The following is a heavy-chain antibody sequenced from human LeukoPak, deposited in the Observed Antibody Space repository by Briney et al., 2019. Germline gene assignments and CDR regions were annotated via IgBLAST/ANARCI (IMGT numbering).Heavy chain of an antibody. V-gene: IGHV4-59*12. D-gene: IGHD3-10*01. CDR1: GDSISSYY. J-gene: IGHJ4*02. CDR2: IYYSGST. CDR3: AKVAKYYYGSETYFFFDH. Sequence: SETLSLTCTVSGDSISSYYWSWIRQPPGKGLEWIGYIYYSGSTNYNPSLKSRVTISVDTSKNQFSLNLRSVTAADTAVYYCAKVAKYYYGSETYFFFDHWGQGTLVTVSS.